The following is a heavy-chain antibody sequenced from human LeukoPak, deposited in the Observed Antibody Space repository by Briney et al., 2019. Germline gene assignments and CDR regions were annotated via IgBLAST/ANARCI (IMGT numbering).Heavy chain of an antibody. V-gene: IGHV3-74*03. CDR1: GFTFSSYR. J-gene: IGHJ4*02. D-gene: IGHD3-10*01. Sequence: PGGSLRLSCAASGFTFSSYRMYWVGQAPGKGLVWVSRINSDGRRTMYADSVKGGFTISRDNAKTTLYQQMNSLRAEDTALYYCAREWELLPWYWGQGTLVTVSS. CDR3: AREWELLPWY. CDR2: INSDGRRT.